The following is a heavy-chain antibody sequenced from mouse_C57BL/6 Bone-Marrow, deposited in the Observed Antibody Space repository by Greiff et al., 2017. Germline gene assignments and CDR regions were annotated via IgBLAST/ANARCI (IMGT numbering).Heavy chain of an antibody. CDR2: IDPSDSYT. V-gene: IGHV1-59*01. CDR3: ARRGYEDY. J-gene: IGHJ2*01. CDR1: GYTFTSYW. D-gene: IGHD2-14*01. Sequence: VQLQQPGAELVRPGPSVKLSCKASGYTFTSYWMHWVKQRPGQGLEWIGVIDPSDSYTNYNQKFKGKATLTVDTSSSTAYMQLSSLTSEDSAVYYCARRGYEDYWGQGTTLTVSS.